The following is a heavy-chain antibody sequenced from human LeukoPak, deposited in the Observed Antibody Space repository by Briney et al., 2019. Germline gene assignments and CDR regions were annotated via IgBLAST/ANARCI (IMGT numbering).Heavy chain of an antibody. J-gene: IGHJ4*02. CDR1: GGSISSSRYY. CDR2: IYYSGST. D-gene: IGHD4-17*01. V-gene: IGHV4-39*01. CDR3: ARHPDYGDYPYYFDY. Sequence: SETLSLTCTVSGGSISSSRYYWGWIRQPPGKGLEWIGSIYYSGSTYYNPSLKSRVTISVDTSKNQFSLKLSSVTAADTAVYYCARHPDYGDYPYYFDYWGQGTLVTVSS.